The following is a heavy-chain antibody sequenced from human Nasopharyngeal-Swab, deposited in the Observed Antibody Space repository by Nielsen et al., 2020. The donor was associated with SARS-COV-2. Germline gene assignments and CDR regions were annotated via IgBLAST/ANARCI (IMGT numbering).Heavy chain of an antibody. J-gene: IGHJ6*02. D-gene: IGHD6-6*01. CDR3: ARLVGYGMDV. Sequence: GESLKISCAASGFIFSNYGMHWVRQAPGKGLERVAVISYDGNDKYYADSVRGRFTISRDKSKSTLSLQMYSLRADDTAVYYCARLVGYGMDVWGQGTTVTVSS. CDR1: GFIFSNYG. CDR2: ISYDGNDK. V-gene: IGHV3-30*03.